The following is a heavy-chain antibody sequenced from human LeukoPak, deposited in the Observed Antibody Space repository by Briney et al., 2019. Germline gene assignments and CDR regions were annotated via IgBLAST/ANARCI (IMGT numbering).Heavy chain of an antibody. CDR2: ISYDRSNK. D-gene: IGHD3-16*01. Sequence: PGGSLRLSCAASRFTFSSYAMHWVRQAPGKGLEWVAVISYDRSNKYYADSVKGRFTISRDNSKNTLYLQMNSLRAEDTAVYYCAKDLSRLIVHDNEIQHWGQGTLVTVSS. CDR3: AKDLSRLIVHDNEIQH. V-gene: IGHV3-30*04. J-gene: IGHJ1*01. CDR1: RFTFSSYA.